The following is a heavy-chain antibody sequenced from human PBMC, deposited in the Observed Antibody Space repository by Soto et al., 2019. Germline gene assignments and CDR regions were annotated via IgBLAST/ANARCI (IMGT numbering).Heavy chain of an antibody. J-gene: IGHJ3*01. V-gene: IGHV3-30*03. Sequence: GGSLRLSCAASGFSFSSYGMHWVRQAPGKGLECVAMISYDGTDEYYADSVKGRFTISRDNAKNSLYLQMNSLRAEDTAVYYCARDQLYYNDISGRPLNAFDVWGQGTMVTVSS. CDR3: ARDQLYYNDISGRPLNAFDV. CDR2: ISYDGTDE. D-gene: IGHD3-22*01. CDR1: GFSFSSYG.